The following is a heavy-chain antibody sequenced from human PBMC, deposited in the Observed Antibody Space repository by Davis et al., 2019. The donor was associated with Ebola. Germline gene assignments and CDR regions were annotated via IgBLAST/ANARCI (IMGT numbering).Heavy chain of an antibody. D-gene: IGHD1-26*01. CDR3: ARVSRVGALIDY. Sequence: PSETLSLTCTVSGGSISSYYWSWIRQPPGKGLEWIGYIYYSGSTNYNPSLKSRVTISVDTSKNQFSLKLSSVTAADTAVYYCARVSRVGALIDYWGQGTLVTVSS. J-gene: IGHJ4*02. CDR1: GGSISSYY. CDR2: IYYSGST. V-gene: IGHV4-59*01.